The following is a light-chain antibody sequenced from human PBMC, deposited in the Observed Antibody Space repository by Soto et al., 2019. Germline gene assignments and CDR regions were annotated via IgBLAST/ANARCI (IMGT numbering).Light chain of an antibody. Sequence: EIVLTQSPVTLSLSPGERSTLSCRASQSVSRYLAWYQQKPDQAPRLLIYDAFNRATGIPARFSGSGSGTDFTLTISSLEPEDFVVYYCQQRSNWPPITFGQGTRLEIK. CDR3: QQRSNWPPIT. J-gene: IGKJ5*01. CDR1: QSVSRY. V-gene: IGKV3-11*01. CDR2: DAF.